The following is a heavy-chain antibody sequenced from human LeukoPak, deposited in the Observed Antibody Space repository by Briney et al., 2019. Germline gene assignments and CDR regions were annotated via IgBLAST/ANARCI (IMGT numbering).Heavy chain of an antibody. CDR3: AGEGDYWHRFDH. CDR1: GASISDYY. CDR2: IFHSGST. J-gene: IGHJ4*02. V-gene: IGHV4-59*01. D-gene: IGHD4-17*01. Sequence: SQTLSLTCTVSGASISDYYWTWIRQPPGKGLEWIGNIFHSGSTNYSPSLKSRVTISVEASKNQCSLRLSSVTAADTAVYYCAGEGDYWHRFDHWGRGTLVTVSS.